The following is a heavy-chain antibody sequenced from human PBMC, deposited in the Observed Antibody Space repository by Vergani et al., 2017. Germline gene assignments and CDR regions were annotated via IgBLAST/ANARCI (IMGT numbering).Heavy chain of an antibody. V-gene: IGHV3-21*01. CDR2: ISSSSSYI. J-gene: IGHJ3*02. D-gene: IGHD6-19*01. CDR1: GFTFSSYE. Sequence: EVQLVESGGGLVQPGGSLRLSCAASGFTFSSYEMNWVRQAPGKGLEWVSSISSSSSYIYYADSVKGRFTISRDNAKNSLYLQMNSLRAEDTAVYYCARSEQSAVAAYYDAFDIWGQGTMVTVSS. CDR3: ARSEQSAVAAYYDAFDI.